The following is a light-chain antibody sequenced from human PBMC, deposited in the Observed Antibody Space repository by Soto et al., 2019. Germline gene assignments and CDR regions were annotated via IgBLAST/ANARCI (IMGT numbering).Light chain of an antibody. Sequence: DIQMTQSPSTLSASVGDRVTITCRASQGISSWLAWYQQKPGKAPKLLIYAASSLQSGVPSRFSGSGSGTDFSLTISSLKPEDVAVYYCQQRSQWPPMTFGQGTRLEIK. V-gene: IGKV1-12*01. CDR2: AAS. J-gene: IGKJ5*01. CDR3: QQRSQWPPMT. CDR1: QGISSW.